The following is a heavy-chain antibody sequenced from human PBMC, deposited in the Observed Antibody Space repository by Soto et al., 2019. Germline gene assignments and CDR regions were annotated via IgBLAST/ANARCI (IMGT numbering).Heavy chain of an antibody. J-gene: IGHJ4*02. V-gene: IGHV3-23*01. CDR3: AGRRAIAVAGDFAS. Sequence: EVQLLESGGGLVQPGGSLRLSCAASGFTFSSYAISWVRQAAGEGLEWVSVISGSGTNTYYADSVKGRFTISRDNSKNTVFLQMSSLRAEDTAVYYCAGRRAIAVAGDFASWGQGTLVTVSS. D-gene: IGHD6-19*01. CDR2: ISGSGTNT. CDR1: GFTFSSYA.